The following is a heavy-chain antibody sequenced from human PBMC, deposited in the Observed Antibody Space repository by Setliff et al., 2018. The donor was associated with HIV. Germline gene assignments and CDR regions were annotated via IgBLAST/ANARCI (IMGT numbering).Heavy chain of an antibody. CDR1: GGTFSSYA. CDR2: IIPSDGTT. J-gene: IGHJ4*02. D-gene: IGHD6-13*01. V-gene: IGHV1-69*05. Sequence: SVKVSCKASGGTFSSYAISWVRQAPGQGLEWMGGIIPSDGTTDYTQKFQDRVTMTSDTSTSAVYMELRSLRSEDTAIYYCVKEYHTTATDTRVANYFDYWGQGTLVTVSS. CDR3: VKEYHTTATDTRVANYFDY.